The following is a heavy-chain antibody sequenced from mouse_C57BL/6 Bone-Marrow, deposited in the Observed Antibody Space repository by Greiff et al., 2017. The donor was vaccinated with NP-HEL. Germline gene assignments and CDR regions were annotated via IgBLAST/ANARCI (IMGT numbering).Heavy chain of an antibody. CDR3: TRRGYGSSYGYFDV. J-gene: IGHJ1*03. Sequence: QVQLQQSGAELVRPGASVKLSCKASGYTFTDYEMHSVKQTPVHGLEWIGAIDPETCGTAYNQKFKGKATLTADKSSSTAYMELRSLTSKGSAVYYCTRRGYGSSYGYFDVWGTGTTVTVSS. D-gene: IGHD1-1*01. CDR1: GYTFTDYE. CDR2: IDPETCGT. V-gene: IGHV1-23*01.